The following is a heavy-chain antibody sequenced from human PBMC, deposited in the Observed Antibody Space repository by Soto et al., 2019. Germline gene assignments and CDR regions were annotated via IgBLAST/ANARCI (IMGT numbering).Heavy chain of an antibody. D-gene: IGHD1-1*01. CDR1: GGTFSSQT. Sequence: QVQLVQSGAEVKEPGSSVKVSCKVSGGTFSSQTINWVRQVPGQGLEWMGSVIPIIGEGKYAQSFLGRVTIAPNRPTSPATMGRGSLRSEDAAVYYWARPAVNDLDADSSAFDIWGQGTMVTVSS. CDR3: ARPAVNDLDADSSAFDI. V-gene: IGHV1-69*02. CDR2: VIPIIGEG. J-gene: IGHJ3*02.